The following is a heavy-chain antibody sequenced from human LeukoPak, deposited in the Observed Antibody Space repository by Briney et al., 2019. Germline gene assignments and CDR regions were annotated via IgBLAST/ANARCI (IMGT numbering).Heavy chain of an antibody. CDR2: INHSGST. V-gene: IGHV4-34*01. CDR1: GGSFSGYY. Sequence: SETLSLTCGVNGGSFSGYYWNWIRQTPGKGLEWIGEINHSGSTNYNPSLKRRVTISVDTSQKQFSLRLTSVTAADTAVYYCARGRYLTTLGGAAAGFLDSWGQGTLVTVSS. CDR3: ARGRYLTTLGGAAAGFLDS. J-gene: IGHJ4*02. D-gene: IGHD6-13*01.